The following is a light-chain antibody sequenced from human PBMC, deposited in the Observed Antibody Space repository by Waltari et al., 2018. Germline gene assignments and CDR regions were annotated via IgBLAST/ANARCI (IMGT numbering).Light chain of an antibody. CDR2: SGR. V-gene: IGLV1-44*01. Sequence: QTMLTQPPSASGTPGQRVTLPCSGSSANIGKNLFNCYQQLPGTAPNLLIYSGRQRPSGVPDRFSASKSGTSASLAISGLQSEDEGLYYCSSWDDSRNTVVFGGGTKLTVL. CDR3: SSWDDSRNTVV. J-gene: IGLJ2*01. CDR1: SANIGKNL.